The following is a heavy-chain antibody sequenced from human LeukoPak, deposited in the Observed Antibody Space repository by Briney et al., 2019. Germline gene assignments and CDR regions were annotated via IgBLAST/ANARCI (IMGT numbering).Heavy chain of an antibody. D-gene: IGHD3-10*01. Sequence: SETLSLTCAVSGGSISSSNWWSWVRQPPRKGVEWSGEIYHSGGTNYNQSLQSRVTMTVDKSTNQVSMKLSTVTAAATAVYYCARGLTMVRGVPPFDYWGQGTLVTVSS. CDR2: IYHSGGT. V-gene: IGHV4-4*02. CDR1: GGSISSSNW. CDR3: ARGLTMVRGVPPFDY. J-gene: IGHJ4*02.